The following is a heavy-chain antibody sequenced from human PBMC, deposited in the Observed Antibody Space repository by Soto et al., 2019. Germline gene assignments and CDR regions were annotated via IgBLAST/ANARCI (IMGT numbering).Heavy chain of an antibody. J-gene: IGHJ4*02. CDR1: GFTFTNHA. D-gene: IGHD5-18*01. CDR2: VSYDGGNK. Sequence: PVGSLRLSCAASGFTFTNHAFHWFRQAPVNGLEWVAIVSYDGGNKYYADSVKGRFTISRDNSKNTVYLEMNSLRPEDTAVYYCARGIQLWLRIFDYWGQGTLVTVSS. V-gene: IGHV3-30-3*01. CDR3: ARGIQLWLRIFDY.